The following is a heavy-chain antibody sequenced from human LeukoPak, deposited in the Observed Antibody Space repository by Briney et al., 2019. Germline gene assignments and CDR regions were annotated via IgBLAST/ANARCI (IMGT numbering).Heavy chain of an antibody. J-gene: IGHJ4*02. V-gene: IGHV4-59*08. Sequence: SETLSLTCSVSGGSIRSYFWTWIRQPPGKGLEWIGYGHHSDTANYNPSLKSRVTISVDTSKSHFSLKLTSVTAADTAVYYCAGRTSASGTFYYWGQGTLVTVSS. CDR2: GHHSDTA. D-gene: IGHD6-13*01. CDR3: AGRTSASGTFYY. CDR1: GGSIRSYF.